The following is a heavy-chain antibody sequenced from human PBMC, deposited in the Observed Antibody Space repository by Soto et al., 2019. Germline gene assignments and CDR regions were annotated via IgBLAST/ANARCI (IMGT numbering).Heavy chain of an antibody. CDR3: ARVVIVYYYGSGSYCWFDP. J-gene: IGHJ5*02. CDR2: IYYSGST. D-gene: IGHD3-10*01. CDR1: GGSISSGGYY. Sequence: QVQLQESGPGLVKPSQTLSLTCTVSGGSISSGGYYWSWIRQHPGKGLEWIGYIYYSGSTYYNPSLKSRVTISGDTSKNQFSLKLSSVTAADTAVYYCARVVIVYYYGSGSYCWFDPWGQGTLVTVSS. V-gene: IGHV4-31*03.